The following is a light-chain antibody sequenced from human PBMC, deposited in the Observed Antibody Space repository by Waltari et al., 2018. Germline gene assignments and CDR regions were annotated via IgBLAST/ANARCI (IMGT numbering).Light chain of an antibody. Sequence: EIVMAPSPATLSVSPGVRTTLSCRASQSVSSNLAWYQQNPGKAPRLLIYGASTRATGIPARFSGSGSGTEFTLTISSLQSEDFAVYYCQQYDNWPRTFGQGTKVEIK. CDR2: GAS. V-gene: IGKV3-15*01. J-gene: IGKJ1*01. CDR3: QQYDNWPRT. CDR1: QSVSSN.